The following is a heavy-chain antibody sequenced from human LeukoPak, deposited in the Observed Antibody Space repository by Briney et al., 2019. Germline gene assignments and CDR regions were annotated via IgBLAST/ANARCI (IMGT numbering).Heavy chain of an antibody. CDR2: ISYDGSNY. V-gene: IGHV3-30*03. Sequence: GGSLRLSCAASGFTFSSYGMHWVRQAPGKGLEWVALISYDGSNYYYADSVKGRFTISRDNSKNTLYLQMNSLRAEDTAVYYCARDNYGLDYWGQGTLVTVSS. D-gene: IGHD4-11*01. CDR3: ARDNYGLDY. CDR1: GFTFSSYG. J-gene: IGHJ4*02.